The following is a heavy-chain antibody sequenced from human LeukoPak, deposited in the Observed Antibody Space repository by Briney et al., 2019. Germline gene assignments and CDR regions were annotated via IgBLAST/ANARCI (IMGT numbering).Heavy chain of an antibody. CDR1: GGSISSGDYY. Sequence: SETLSLTCTVSGGSISSGDYYWGWIRQPPGKGLEWIGYIYYSGSTYYNPSLKSRVTISVDTSKNQFSLKLSSVTAADTAVYYCARVLRYYDSSGYYWRYYFDYWGQGTLVTVSS. V-gene: IGHV4-30-4*01. J-gene: IGHJ4*02. CDR3: ARVLRYYDSSGYYWRYYFDY. CDR2: IYYSGST. D-gene: IGHD3-22*01.